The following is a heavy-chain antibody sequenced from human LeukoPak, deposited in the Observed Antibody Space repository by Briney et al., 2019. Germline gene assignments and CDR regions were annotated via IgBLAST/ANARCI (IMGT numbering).Heavy chain of an antibody. V-gene: IGHV1-18*01. CDR2: ISAYNGNT. J-gene: IGHJ4*02. Sequence: GASEKVSCKASGYTFTSYGISGVRQAPGQGLEWMGWISAYNGNTNYAQKLQGRVTMTTDTSTSTAYMELRSLRSDDTAVYYCAKDDSGWHPLGFDYWGQGTLVTVSS. D-gene: IGHD6-19*01. CDR3: AKDDSGWHPLGFDY. CDR1: GYTFTSYG.